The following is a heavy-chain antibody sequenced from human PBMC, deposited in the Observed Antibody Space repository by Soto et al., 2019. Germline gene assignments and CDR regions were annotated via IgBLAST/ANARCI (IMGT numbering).Heavy chain of an antibody. V-gene: IGHV3-15*07. Sequence: GGSLRLSCAASGFTFSNAWMNWVRQAPGKGLEWVGRIKSKTDGGTTDYAAPVKGRFTISRDDSKNTLYLQMNSLKTEDTAVYYCTTGYDFWSGYYTLYYFDYWGQGTLVTVSS. CDR1: GFTFSNAW. CDR2: IKSKTDGGTT. CDR3: TTGYDFWSGYYTLYYFDY. J-gene: IGHJ4*02. D-gene: IGHD3-3*01.